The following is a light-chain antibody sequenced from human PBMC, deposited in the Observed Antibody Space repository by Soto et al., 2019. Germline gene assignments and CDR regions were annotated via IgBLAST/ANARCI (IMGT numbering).Light chain of an antibody. CDR1: QTISSW. Sequence: DIQMTPSPSTLSGSVGDRVTITSRASQTISSWLAWYQQKPEKAPKLLIYKASTLKSGVPSRFSGSGSGTEFTLTISSLKPDDFATYYCQHYNSYSEAFGQGTKVDIK. J-gene: IGKJ1*01. CDR3: QHYNSYSEA. CDR2: KAS. V-gene: IGKV1-5*03.